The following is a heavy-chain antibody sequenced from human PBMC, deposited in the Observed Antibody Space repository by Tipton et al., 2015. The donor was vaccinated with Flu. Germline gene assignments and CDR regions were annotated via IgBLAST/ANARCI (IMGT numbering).Heavy chain of an antibody. CDR1: GFTVSNNHM. CDR3: VHAPNYYYFDQ. V-gene: IGHV4-34*08. CDR2: VNHLGAT. Sequence: LRLSCAASGFTVSNNHMIWVRQAPGKGLEWIGTVNHLGATYYNPSLRSRVTASVDTSKKTLSLTLDSLTAADTAVYYCVHAPNYYYFDQWGPGSLVTVSS. D-gene: IGHD1-7*01. J-gene: IGHJ4*02.